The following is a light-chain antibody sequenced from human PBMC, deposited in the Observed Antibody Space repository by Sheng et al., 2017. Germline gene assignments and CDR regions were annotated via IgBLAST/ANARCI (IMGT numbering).Light chain of an antibody. Sequence: SYELTQPPSVSVSPGQTASITCSGDKLVDYYVCWYQQKPGQSPAVVIYQDIKRPSGIPERFSGSKSGNTATLTISGTQVMDEADYHCQAWDTSIASWVFGGGTKLTVL. CDR1: KLVDYY. J-gene: IGLJ3*02. CDR2: QDI. V-gene: IGLV3-1*01. CDR3: QAWDTSIASWV.